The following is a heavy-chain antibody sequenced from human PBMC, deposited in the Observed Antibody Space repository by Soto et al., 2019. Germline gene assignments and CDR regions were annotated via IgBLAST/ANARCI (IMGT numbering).Heavy chain of an antibody. CDR1: GFSLSDYG. V-gene: IGHV3-33*03. CDR2: MLFDGSGE. CDR3: DIDYMQGSGRTYGYYGMDV. D-gene: IGHD3-10*01. Sequence: QVHLVESGGGVVQPGRSLRLSCEVSGFSLSDYGMHWVRHAPGKGLEWVAVMLFDGSGELYGDSVKVRFTISRAISKNTLDLQLNSLRLEDTSVYFCDIDYMQGSGRTYGYYGMDVWGQGTTVSVSS. J-gene: IGHJ6*02.